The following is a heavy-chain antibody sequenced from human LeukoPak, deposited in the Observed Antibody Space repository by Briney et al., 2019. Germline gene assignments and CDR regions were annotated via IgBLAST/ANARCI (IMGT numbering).Heavy chain of an antibody. Sequence: KPSETLSLTCAVYGGSFSGYYWSWIRQPPGKGLEWIGEINHSGSTNYNPSLKSRVTISVDTSKNQFSLKLSSVTAADTAVYYCARRIAARGPFDYWGQGTLVTVSS. CDR3: ARRIAARGPFDY. J-gene: IGHJ4*02. CDR2: INHSGST. D-gene: IGHD6-6*01. V-gene: IGHV4-34*01. CDR1: GGSFSGYY.